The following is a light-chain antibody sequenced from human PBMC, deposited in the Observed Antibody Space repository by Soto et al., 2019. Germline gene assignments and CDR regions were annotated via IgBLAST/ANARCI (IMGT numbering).Light chain of an antibody. CDR3: QQTYSTLSIT. V-gene: IGKV1-39*01. CDR1: ESISRH. CDR2: AAS. Sequence: DIQMTQSPSSLSASVGDRVTITCRASESISRHLNWYQQKPGKAPKILIYAASSLQNGVPSRFRRSGSGTDFTLTINNLQPEDFATYYCQQTYSTLSITFGQGTRLDIK. J-gene: IGKJ5*01.